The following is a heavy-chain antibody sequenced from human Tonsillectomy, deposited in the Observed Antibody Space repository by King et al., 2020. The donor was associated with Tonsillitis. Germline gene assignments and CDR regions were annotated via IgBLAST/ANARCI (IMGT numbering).Heavy chain of an antibody. Sequence: VQLVQSGAEVKKPGASVKVSCKASGYTFTGYYMHWVRQAPGQGLEWMGWINPNSGGTNYAQKFQGRVTMTRDTSISTAYMELSRLRSDDTAVYYCARACYYDSSGYYYFDYYYGMDVWGQGTTVTVSS. CDR3: ARACYYDSSGYYYFDYYYGMDV. CDR1: GYTFTGYY. V-gene: IGHV1-2*02. D-gene: IGHD3-22*01. CDR2: INPNSGGT. J-gene: IGHJ6*02.